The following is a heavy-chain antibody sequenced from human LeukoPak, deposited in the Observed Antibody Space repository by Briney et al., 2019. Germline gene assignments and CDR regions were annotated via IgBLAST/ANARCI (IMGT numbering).Heavy chain of an antibody. J-gene: IGHJ4*02. D-gene: IGHD3-22*01. CDR2: VYYTGST. Sequence: SETLSLTCTVSGGSISSSSYYWGWIRQPPGKGLEWIGSVYYTGSTYYSPSLKSRVTISVDTSKNQFSLTLTSVTATDTAVYYCASDSSGYYFFDYWGQGTLVTVSS. CDR1: GGSISSSSYY. V-gene: IGHV4-39*02. CDR3: ASDSSGYYFFDY.